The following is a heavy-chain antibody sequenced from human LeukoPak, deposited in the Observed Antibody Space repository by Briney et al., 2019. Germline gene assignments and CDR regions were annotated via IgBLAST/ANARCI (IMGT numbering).Heavy chain of an antibody. J-gene: IGHJ4*02. CDR1: GYIFTSNY. CDR2: IYPRDGST. V-gene: IGHV1-46*01. CDR3: ARDQEGFDY. Sequence: ASVKVSCKASGYIFTSNYIHWVRQAPGQGLEWMGMIYPRDGSTSYAQRFQDRVTVTRDTSTSTVHMELSGLRSEDTALYYCARDQEGFDYWGQGTQVTVSS.